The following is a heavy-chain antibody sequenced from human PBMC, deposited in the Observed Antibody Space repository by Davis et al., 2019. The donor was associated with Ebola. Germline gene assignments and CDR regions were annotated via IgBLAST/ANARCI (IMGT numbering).Heavy chain of an antibody. CDR3: AKDYEVGATTDYFDY. J-gene: IGHJ4*02. V-gene: IGHV3-23*01. D-gene: IGHD1-26*01. CDR2: LGTSAAT. Sequence: GGSLRLSCAASGFIFSSYVMSWVRQAPGKGLEWVSTLGTSAATYYADSVKGRFTISRDNAKNSLYLQLNSLRPEDTAVYYCAKDYEVGATTDYFDYWGQGTLVTVSS. CDR1: GFIFSSYV.